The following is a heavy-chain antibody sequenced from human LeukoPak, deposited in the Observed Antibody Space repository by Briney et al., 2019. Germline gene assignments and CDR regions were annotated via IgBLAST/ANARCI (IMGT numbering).Heavy chain of an antibody. D-gene: IGHD2-21*02. V-gene: IGHV3-30-3*01. CDR1: GFTFSSYA. CDR3: ARDYESYCGGDCSFDY. J-gene: IGHJ4*02. Sequence: PGGSLRLSCAASGFTFSSYAMHWVRQAPGKGLEWVAVISYDGSNKYYADSVKGRFTISRDNSKNTLYLQMNSLRAEDTAVYYCARDYESYCGGDCSFDYWGQGTLVTVSS. CDR2: ISYDGSNK.